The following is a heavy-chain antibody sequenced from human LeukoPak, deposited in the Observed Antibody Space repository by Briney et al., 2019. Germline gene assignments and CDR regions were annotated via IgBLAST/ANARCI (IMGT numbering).Heavy chain of an antibody. CDR3: ARVPRGSYSFDY. J-gene: IGHJ4*02. CDR2: IDSIGDST. CDR1: GFTFNSYA. V-gene: IGHV3-64*04. D-gene: IGHD1-26*01. Sequence: GGSLRLSCAASGFTFNSYAMQWVRQAPGKGLEYVSVIDSIGDSTYYADSVRGRFTISRDNAMNTLYLQMNSLRAEDTAVYYCARVPRGSYSFDYWGQGTLVTVSS.